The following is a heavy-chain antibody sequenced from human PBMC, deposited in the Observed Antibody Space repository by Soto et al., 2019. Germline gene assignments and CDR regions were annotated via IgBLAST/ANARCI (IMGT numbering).Heavy chain of an antibody. CDR1: GFTFSTYA. V-gene: IGHV3-23*01. Sequence: VGSLRLSCAASGFTFSTYAMTWVRQAPGKELEWVSAISGSGGSTFYADSVKGRFTISRDNSKNTLYLHMNSLRAEDTAIYYCAKDSADCSSTSCYGFFGYWGQGTLVTVSS. J-gene: IGHJ4*02. D-gene: IGHD2-2*01. CDR2: ISGSGGST. CDR3: AKDSADCSSTSCYGFFGY.